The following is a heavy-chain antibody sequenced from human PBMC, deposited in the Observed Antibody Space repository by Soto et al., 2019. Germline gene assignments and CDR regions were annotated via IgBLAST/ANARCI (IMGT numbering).Heavy chain of an antibody. CDR3: ARDREGVVVVPAAITQYYYYYYYMDV. J-gene: IGHJ6*03. Sequence: EVQLVESGGGLVQPGGSLRLSCAASGFTFSSYWMHWVRQAPGKGLVWVSRINSDGSSTSYADSVKGRFTISRDTAKNTLYLQMNSLRAEDTAVYYCARDREGVVVVPAAITQYYYYYYYMDVWGKGTTVTVSS. D-gene: IGHD2-2*02. CDR2: INSDGSST. CDR1: GFTFSSYW. V-gene: IGHV3-74*01.